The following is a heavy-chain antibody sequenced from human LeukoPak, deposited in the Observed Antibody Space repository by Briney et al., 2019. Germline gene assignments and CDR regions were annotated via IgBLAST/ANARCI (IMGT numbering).Heavy chain of an antibody. CDR3: ASLQSYGY. CDR1: GFTFSKFG. J-gene: IGHJ4*02. CDR2: VSYDGNNK. Sequence: PGGSLRLSCAASGFTFSKFGMHWVRQAPGKGLEWVAVVSYDGNNKHYADSVKGLFTVSRDNSKNTLYLQMNSLRAEDTAVYYCASLQSYGYWGQGTLVTVSS. D-gene: IGHD5-18*01. V-gene: IGHV3-30*03.